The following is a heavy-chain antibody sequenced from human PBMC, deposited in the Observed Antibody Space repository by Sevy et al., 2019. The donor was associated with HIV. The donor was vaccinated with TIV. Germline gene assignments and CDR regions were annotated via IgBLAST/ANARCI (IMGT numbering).Heavy chain of an antibody. CDR2: ISWNSGIV. D-gene: IGHD3-22*01. V-gene: IGHV3-9*01. CDR1: GFTFDDYA. J-gene: IGHJ4*02. CDR3: AKDRLLRPSPHSDF. Sequence: GGSLRLSCAASGFTFDDYAMHWVRQAPRKGLEWVSGISWNSGIVKYGDSVKGRFTVSRDNAKNSLYLQMNSLRPEDTAFYYCAKDRLLRPSPHSDFWGQGTLVTVSS.